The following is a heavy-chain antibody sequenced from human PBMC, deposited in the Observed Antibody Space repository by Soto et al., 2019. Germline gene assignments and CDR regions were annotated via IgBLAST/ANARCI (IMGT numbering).Heavy chain of an antibody. J-gene: IGHJ3*02. Sequence: HPGGSLRLSCAASGFAFSSYAMHWVRQAPGKGLEWVAVISYDGGNKYYADSVKGRFTISKDNAANTLYLQMNNLRADDTAVYYCVRVLKSIGWDNDVFDIWGQGTMVTVSS. V-gene: IGHV3-30-3*01. CDR1: GFAFSSYA. CDR3: VRVLKSIGWDNDVFDI. CDR2: ISYDGGNK. D-gene: IGHD6-19*01.